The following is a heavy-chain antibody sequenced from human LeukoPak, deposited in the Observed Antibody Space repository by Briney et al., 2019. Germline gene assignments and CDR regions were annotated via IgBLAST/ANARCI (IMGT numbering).Heavy chain of an antibody. D-gene: IGHD1-26*01. CDR2: IKSKIDGGTA. CDR1: GFTFSNAW. V-gene: IGHV3-15*01. Sequence: SGGSLRLSCAASGFTFSNAWMTWVRQAPGKGLEWVGRIKSKIDGGTAEYAAPVKGRFTISRDDSKDTLYLQMKSLKTEDTAVYYCTTYRGELGRWGQGTLVTVSS. CDR3: TTYRGELGR. J-gene: IGHJ1*01.